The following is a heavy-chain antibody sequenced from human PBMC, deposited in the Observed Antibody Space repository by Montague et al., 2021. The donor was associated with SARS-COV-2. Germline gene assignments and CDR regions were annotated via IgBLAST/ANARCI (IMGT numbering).Heavy chain of an antibody. CDR3: ARGGGYCSGGSCYYWFDP. J-gene: IGHJ5*02. CDR1: GDSISSYY. D-gene: IGHD2-15*01. CDR2: IYNSGTT. Sequence: SETLSLTCTVSGDSISSYYWNWIRQPPGKGLEWIGYIYNSGTTNYNPSVKSRATISVDTSKNQFSLKLNSVTAADTAAYYCARGGGYCSGGSCYYWFDPWGQGTLVTVSS. V-gene: IGHV4-59*01.